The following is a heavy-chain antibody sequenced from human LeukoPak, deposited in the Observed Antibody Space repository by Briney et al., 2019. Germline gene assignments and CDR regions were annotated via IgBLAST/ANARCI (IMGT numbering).Heavy chain of an antibody. CDR1: GYSFTSYW. CDR2: IYPGDSDT. CDR3: ARLGLASPPSYWYFDL. D-gene: IGHD3/OR15-3a*01. J-gene: IGHJ2*01. Sequence: GESLKISCKGSGYSFTSYWIGWVRQMPGKGLEWMGIIYPGDSDTRYSPSFQGQVTISADKSISTAYLQWSSLKASDTAMYYCARLGLASPPSYWYFDLWGRGTLVTVSS. V-gene: IGHV5-51*01.